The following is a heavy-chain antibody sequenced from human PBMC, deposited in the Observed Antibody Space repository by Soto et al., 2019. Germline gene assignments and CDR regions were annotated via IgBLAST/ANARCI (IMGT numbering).Heavy chain of an antibody. D-gene: IGHD6-19*01. V-gene: IGHV3-33*01. CDR1: GFTFSSYG. Sequence: GGSLRLSCAASGFTFSSYGMHWVRQAPGKGLEWVAVIWFDGSNKYYADSVKGRFTISRDNPKNTLYLQMNSLRAEDTAVYYCARVAYSSGWSEWFDPWGQGTLVTVSS. CDR2: IWFDGSNK. CDR3: ARVAYSSGWSEWFDP. J-gene: IGHJ5*02.